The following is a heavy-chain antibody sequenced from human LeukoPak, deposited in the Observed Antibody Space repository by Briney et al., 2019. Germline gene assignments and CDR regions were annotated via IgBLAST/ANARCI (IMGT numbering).Heavy chain of an antibody. CDR2: TNHSGST. CDR3: ARDGDYVDY. V-gene: IGHV4-34*01. CDR1: GGSFSGYY. D-gene: IGHD4-17*01. Sequence: SETLSLTCAVYGGSFSGYYWSWIRQPPGKGLEWIGETNHSGSTNYNPSLKSRVTISVDTSKNQFSLKLSSVTAADTAVYYCARDGDYVDYWGQGTLVTVSS. J-gene: IGHJ4*02.